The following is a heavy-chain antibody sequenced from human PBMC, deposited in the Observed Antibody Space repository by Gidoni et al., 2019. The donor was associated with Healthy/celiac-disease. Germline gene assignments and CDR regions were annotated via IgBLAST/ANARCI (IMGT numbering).Heavy chain of an antibody. V-gene: IGHV4-39*01. CDR1: GGSISSSSYY. Sequence: QLQLQESGPGLVKPSETLSLTRTVSGGSISSSSYYWGWIRQPPGKGLEWIGSIYYSGSTYYDPSLKSRVTISVDTSKNQYSLKQSSVTAADTAVYYCARHQRWLYWFDPWGQGTLVTVSS. J-gene: IGHJ5*02. CDR2: IYYSGST. CDR3: ARHQRWLYWFDP. D-gene: IGHD3-22*01.